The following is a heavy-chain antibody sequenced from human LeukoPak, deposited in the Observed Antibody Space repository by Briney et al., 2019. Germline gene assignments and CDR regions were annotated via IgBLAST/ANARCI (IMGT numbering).Heavy chain of an antibody. D-gene: IGHD6-13*01. Sequence: PSETLSLTCTVSGGSISSYYWSWIRQPAGKGLELIGRIYTSGSTNYNPSLKSRVTISVDKSNNQFSLKLSSVTAADTAVYYCARADIAGSSSNFDYWGQGTLVTVSS. CDR2: IYTSGST. CDR3: ARADIAGSSSNFDY. CDR1: GGSISSYY. V-gene: IGHV4-4*07. J-gene: IGHJ4*02.